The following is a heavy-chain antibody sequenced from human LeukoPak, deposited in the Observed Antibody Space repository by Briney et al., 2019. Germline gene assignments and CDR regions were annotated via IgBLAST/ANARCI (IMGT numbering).Heavy chain of an antibody. Sequence: GESLKISCKGSGYSFTSYWIAWVRQMPGKGLEWMGIIYPGDSDTRYSPPFQGQVTISADKSIGTAYLQWSSLKASDTAMYYCAKSPVAGTLGWFDLWGQGTLVTVSS. D-gene: IGHD6-19*01. V-gene: IGHV5-51*01. J-gene: IGHJ5*02. CDR3: AKSPVAGTLGWFDL. CDR1: GYSFTSYW. CDR2: IYPGDSDT.